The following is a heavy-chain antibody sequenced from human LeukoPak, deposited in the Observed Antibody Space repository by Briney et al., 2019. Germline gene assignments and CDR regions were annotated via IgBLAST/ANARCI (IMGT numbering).Heavy chain of an antibody. CDR3: ARRENYDFWFDP. Sequence: GASVKVSCKASGGTFISYAISWVRQAPGQGLEWMGGIIPIFGTANYAQKFQGRVTITTDESTSTAYMELSSLRSEDTAVYYCARRENYDFWFDPWGQGSLVTVSS. V-gene: IGHV1-69*05. J-gene: IGHJ5*02. D-gene: IGHD3-3*01. CDR2: IIPIFGTA. CDR1: GGTFISYA.